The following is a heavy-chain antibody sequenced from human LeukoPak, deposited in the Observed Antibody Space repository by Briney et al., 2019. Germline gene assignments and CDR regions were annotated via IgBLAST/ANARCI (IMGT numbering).Heavy chain of an antibody. D-gene: IGHD4-17*01. CDR2: IYYSGST. CDR3: ARQRFTVTTFTASGRPDAFDI. Sequence: NPSETLSLTCAVSGDSFSSHYWTWIRQSPGKGLEWIGYIYYSGSTYYNPSLKSRVTISVDTSKNQFSLKLSSVTAADTAVYYCARQRFTVTTFTASGRPDAFDIWGQGTMVTVSS. CDR1: GDSFSSHY. V-gene: IGHV4-59*06. J-gene: IGHJ3*02.